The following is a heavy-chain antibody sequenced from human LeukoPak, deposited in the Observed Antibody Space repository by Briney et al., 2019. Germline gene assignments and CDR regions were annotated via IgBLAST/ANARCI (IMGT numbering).Heavy chain of an antibody. Sequence: SETLSLTCTVSGGSISSGGYYWSWLRQHPGKGLEWFGYIYYSGSTYYNPSLKSRVTISVDTSKNQFSLRLSSVTAADTAVYYCARRSHYCDSSGYYYNHDAFDIWGQGTMVTVSS. D-gene: IGHD3-22*01. CDR2: IYYSGST. J-gene: IGHJ3*02. CDR3: ARRSHYCDSSGYYYNHDAFDI. V-gene: IGHV4-31*03. CDR1: GGSISSGGYY.